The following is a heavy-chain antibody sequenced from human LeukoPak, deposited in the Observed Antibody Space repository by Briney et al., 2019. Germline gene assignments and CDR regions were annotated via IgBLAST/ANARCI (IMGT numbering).Heavy chain of an antibody. CDR1: GFTFSSYW. Sequence: GGSLRLSCAASGFTFSSYWMHWVRQAPGKGLVWVSRINSDGSSTSYADSVKGRFTISRDNAKNTLYLQMNSLRAEDTAVYYCARDLYSSSWYNLGEYFQHWGQGTLVTVSS. CDR3: ARDLYSSSWYNLGEYFQH. V-gene: IGHV3-74*01. CDR2: INSDGSST. D-gene: IGHD6-13*01. J-gene: IGHJ1*01.